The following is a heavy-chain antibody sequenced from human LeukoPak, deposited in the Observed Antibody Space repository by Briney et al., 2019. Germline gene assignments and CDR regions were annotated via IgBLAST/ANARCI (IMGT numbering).Heavy chain of an antibody. CDR1: GYTFTGYY. CDR2: INPNSGGT. V-gene: IGHV1-2*02. D-gene: IGHD6-19*01. CDR3: ARADSSGWYGDY. J-gene: IGHJ4*02. Sequence: ASVKVSCKASGYTFTGYYMHWVRQAPGQGLEWMGWINPNSGGTNYAQKFQGRVTMTRDTSISTAYMELSRLRSDDTAVYYCARADSSGWYGDYWGQGTQVIVSS.